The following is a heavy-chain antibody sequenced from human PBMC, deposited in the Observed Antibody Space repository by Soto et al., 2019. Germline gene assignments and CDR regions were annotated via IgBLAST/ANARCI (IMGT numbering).Heavy chain of an antibody. CDR2: IYYSGST. CDR1: GGSISSGGYY. Sequence: SETLSLTCTVSGGSISSGGYYWSWIRQHPGKGLEWIGYIYYSGSTYYNPSLKSRVTISVDTSKNQFSLKLSSVTAADTAVYYCASRAMVRGVIEARFDYWGQGTLVTVSS. CDR3: ASRAMVRGVIEARFDY. V-gene: IGHV4-31*03. D-gene: IGHD3-10*01. J-gene: IGHJ4*02.